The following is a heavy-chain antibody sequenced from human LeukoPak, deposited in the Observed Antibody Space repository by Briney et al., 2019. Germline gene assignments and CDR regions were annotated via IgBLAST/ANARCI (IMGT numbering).Heavy chain of an antibody. D-gene: IGHD3-22*01. CDR2: INHSGST. CDR3: ARQVVVISYHYYMDV. Sequence: SETLSLTCAVYGGSFSGYYWSWIRQPPGKGLEWIGEINHSGSTNYNPSLKSRVTISVDTSKNQFSLKLSSVTAADTAVYYCARQVVVISYHYYMDVWGKGTTVTISS. V-gene: IGHV4-34*01. CDR1: GGSFSGYY. J-gene: IGHJ6*03.